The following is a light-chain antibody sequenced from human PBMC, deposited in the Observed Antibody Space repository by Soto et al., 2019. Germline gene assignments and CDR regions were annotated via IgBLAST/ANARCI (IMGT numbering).Light chain of an antibody. CDR3: QQYYSFPWP. CDR1: QGISNY. V-gene: IGKV1D-8*01. J-gene: IGKJ1*01. CDR2: AAS. Sequence: KTQDASCLWTSVRARFTITCRASQGISNYLAWYQQKPGKAPELLIYAASTLQSGVPSRFSGSGSGTDFTLTFSCLQSEDFASYYCQQYYSFPWPFGQGTKVDIK.